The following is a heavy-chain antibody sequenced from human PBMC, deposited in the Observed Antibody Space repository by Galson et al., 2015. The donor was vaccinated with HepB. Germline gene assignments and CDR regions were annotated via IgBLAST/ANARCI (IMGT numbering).Heavy chain of an antibody. D-gene: IGHD6-13*01. CDR2: IYSGGST. CDR1: GGTISDSD. CDR3: ARRYSSTWAFDY. J-gene: IGHJ4*02. Sequence: SLRQACADSGGTISDSDMNWVRQAQGKGLEWGSVIYSGGSTFYVDSVKGRFTISRDSSKNTLYLQMTSLRAEDTAVYYCARRYSSTWAFDYWGQGTLVTVSS. V-gene: IGHV3-53*01.